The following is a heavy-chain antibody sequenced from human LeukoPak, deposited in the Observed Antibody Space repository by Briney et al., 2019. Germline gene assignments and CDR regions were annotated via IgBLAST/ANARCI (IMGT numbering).Heavy chain of an antibody. CDR3: TRDLGAAAAQTIDY. CDR2: IRSKAYGGTT. J-gene: IGHJ4*02. Sequence: GRSLRLSCTASGFTFGDYAMSWVRQAPGKGLEWVGFIRSKAYGGTTEYAASVKGRFTISRDDSKSIAYLQMNSLKTEDTAVYYCTRDLGAAAAQTIDYWGQGTLVTASS. V-gene: IGHV3-49*04. CDR1: GFTFGDYA. D-gene: IGHD6-13*01.